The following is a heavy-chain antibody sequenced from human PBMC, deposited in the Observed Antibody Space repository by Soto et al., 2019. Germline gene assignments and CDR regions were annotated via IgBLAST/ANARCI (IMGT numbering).Heavy chain of an antibody. V-gene: IGHV3-23*01. CDR2: MSGSGSSI. J-gene: IGHJ6*02. CDR3: ARDNWNGAYYGLDV. D-gene: IGHD1-20*01. CDR1: HFAFNIDA. Sequence: EAQLLESGGGLVQPGESLTLSCVASHFAFNIDAMTWVRRAPGKGLEWVSSMSGSGSSIYYADSVKGRFSITRDKSKKTLYLQMNSLRAEDTALYWCARDNWNGAYYGLDVWGQGTTVTVS.